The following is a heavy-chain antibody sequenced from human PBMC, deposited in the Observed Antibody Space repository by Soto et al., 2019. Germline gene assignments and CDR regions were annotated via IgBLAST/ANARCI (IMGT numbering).Heavy chain of an antibody. CDR1: GFTFSSYG. Sequence: GGSLRLSCAASGFTFSSYGMHWVRQAPGKGLEWVAVTSYDGSNKYYADSVKGRFTISRDNSKNTLYLQMNSLRAEDTAVYYCAKDPSIAAAGTYGMDVWGQGTTVTVSS. D-gene: IGHD6-13*01. V-gene: IGHV3-30*18. CDR2: TSYDGSNK. CDR3: AKDPSIAAAGTYGMDV. J-gene: IGHJ6*02.